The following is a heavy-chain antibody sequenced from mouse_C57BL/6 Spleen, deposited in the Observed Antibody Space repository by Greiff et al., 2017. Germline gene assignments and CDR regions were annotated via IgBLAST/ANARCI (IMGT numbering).Heavy chain of an antibody. D-gene: IGHD2-4*01. CDR2: IDPSASYT. CDR1: GYPFTSYL. J-gene: IGHJ2*01. V-gene: IGHV1-69*01. CDR3: ARGVRDYDGH. Sequence: QVQLQQPGAELVMPGASVKLSCKASGYPFTSYLMHWVKQRPGQGLEWIGEIDPSASYTNYNQKFKGKATLTVDKSSSTAYMQLSSLTSEDSAVYYCARGVRDYDGHWGQGTTLTVSS.